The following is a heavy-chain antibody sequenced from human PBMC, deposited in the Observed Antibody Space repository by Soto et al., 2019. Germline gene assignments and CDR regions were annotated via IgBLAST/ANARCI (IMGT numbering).Heavy chain of an antibody. D-gene: IGHD3-16*01. J-gene: IGHJ4*02. CDR2: ISSAGTNK. V-gene: IGHV3-30-3*01. CDR1: GFTFSIYA. CDR3: VRSNSEAGWGQFDY. Sequence: QVQLVGSGGGVVQPGTSLRLSCAASGFTFSIYAMHWVRQAPEKGLEWVAVISSAGTNKNHADSVRGRFSISRDNSNNMLQLQMDNMRVDDTAVYYCVRSNSEAGWGQFDYWGQGTLVTVSS.